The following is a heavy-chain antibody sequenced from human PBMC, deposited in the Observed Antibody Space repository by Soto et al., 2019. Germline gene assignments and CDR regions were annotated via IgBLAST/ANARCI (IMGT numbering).Heavy chain of an antibody. CDR3: ARNHSSGWYQAPYYQYGLDV. CDR1: GKFRKYA. V-gene: IGHV1-69*13. J-gene: IGHJ6*02. D-gene: IGHD6-19*01. Sequence: SVKVSCKASGKFRKYAISWVRQAPGQGVEWMGGIIVLFGTPNYAQKFQDRVTITADEATSTAYMELSSLKSDDTAVYYCARNHSSGWYQAPYYQYGLDVWG. CDR2: IIVLFGTP.